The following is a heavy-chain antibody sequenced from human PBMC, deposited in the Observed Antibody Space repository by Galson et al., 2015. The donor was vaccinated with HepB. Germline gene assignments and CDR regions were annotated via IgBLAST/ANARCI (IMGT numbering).Heavy chain of an antibody. J-gene: IGHJ6*02. CDR2: INPSGGST. Sequence: SVTASCKASGYTFTSYYMHWVRQAPGQGLEWMGIINPSGGSTSYAQKFQGRVTMTRDTSTSTVYMELSSLRSEDTAVYYCARGGDYGDYELGYYGMDVWGQGTTVTVSS. CDR3: ARGGDYGDYELGYYGMDV. V-gene: IGHV1-46*01. CDR1: GYTFTSYY. D-gene: IGHD4-17*01.